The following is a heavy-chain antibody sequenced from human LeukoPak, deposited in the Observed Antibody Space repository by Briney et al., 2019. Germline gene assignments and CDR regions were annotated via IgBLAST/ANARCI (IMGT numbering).Heavy chain of an antibody. CDR1: GGSFSGYY. CDR2: INHSGST. V-gene: IGHV4-34*01. D-gene: IGHD6-19*01. Sequence: SETLSLTCAVYGGSFSGYYWSWIRQPPGKGLEWIGEINHSGSTNYNPSLKSRVTISVDTSKNQFSLKLSSVTAADTAVYYCATSGYSSGWLFDYWGQGTLVTVSS. J-gene: IGHJ4*02. CDR3: ATSGYSSGWLFDY.